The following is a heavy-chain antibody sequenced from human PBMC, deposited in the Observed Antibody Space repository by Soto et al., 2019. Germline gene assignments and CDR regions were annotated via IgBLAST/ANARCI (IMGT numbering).Heavy chain of an antibody. Sequence: TSQTLSLTCSVSYGSISSSNWCSCFRQPPGKGLEWIGEIYHSGSTNYNPSLKSRVTISVDKSKNQFSLKLSSVTAADTAVYYCARVAVAGTRVDYWGQGTLVTVS. V-gene: IGHV4-4*02. J-gene: IGHJ4*02. D-gene: IGHD6-19*01. CDR3: ARVAVAGTRVDY. CDR1: YGSISSSNW. CDR2: IYHSGST.